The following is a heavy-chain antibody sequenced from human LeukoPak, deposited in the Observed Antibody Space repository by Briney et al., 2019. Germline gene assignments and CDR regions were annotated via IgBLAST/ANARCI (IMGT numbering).Heavy chain of an antibody. V-gene: IGHV3-53*01. J-gene: IGHJ4*02. Sequence: QPGGSLRLSCAASGFTVSSNYMSWVRQAPGKGLEWVSIIYSGGSTFYADSVKGRFTISRDNSKNTLYLQMNSLRAEDTAVYYCAKDRDGTVAGTEFFDYWGQGTLVTVSS. D-gene: IGHD6-19*01. CDR2: IYSGGST. CDR3: AKDRDGTVAGTEFFDY. CDR1: GFTVSSNY.